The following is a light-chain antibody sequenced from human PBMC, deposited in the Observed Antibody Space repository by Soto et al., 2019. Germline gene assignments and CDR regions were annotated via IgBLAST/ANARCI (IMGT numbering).Light chain of an antibody. Sequence: QSALTQPASVSGSPGLSITISCTGTSSDIGGYNYVSWYQQHPGKAPKLIIFDVTYRPSGVSNRFSGSKSGNTASLTISGLQAEDEADYYCTSYTATSTLEVFGGGTKVTVL. CDR1: SSDIGGYNY. CDR2: DVT. J-gene: IGLJ2*01. V-gene: IGLV2-14*03. CDR3: TSYTATSTLEV.